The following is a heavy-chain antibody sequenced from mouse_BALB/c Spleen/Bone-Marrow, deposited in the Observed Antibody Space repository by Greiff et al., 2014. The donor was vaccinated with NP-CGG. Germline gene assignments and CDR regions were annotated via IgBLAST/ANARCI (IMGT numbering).Heavy chain of an antibody. CDR2: ISSGSSTI. Sequence: DVKLVESGGGLVQPGGSRKLSCAASGFTFSSFGMHWVRQAPEKGLEWVAYISSGSSTIYYADTVKGRFTISRDNPKNTLFLHMTSLRSEDTAMYYCAAITTVVARYAMDYWGQGTSVTVSS. D-gene: IGHD1-1*01. CDR3: AAITTVVARYAMDY. CDR1: GFTFSSFG. V-gene: IGHV5-17*02. J-gene: IGHJ4*01.